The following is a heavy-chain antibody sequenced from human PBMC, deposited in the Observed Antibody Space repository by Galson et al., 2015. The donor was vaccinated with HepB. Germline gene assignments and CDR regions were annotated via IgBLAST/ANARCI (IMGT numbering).Heavy chain of an antibody. CDR3: ARGALVVAVGATQNNWFDP. D-gene: IGHD2-15*01. J-gene: IGHJ5*02. Sequence: SVKVSCKASKYTFTDYYMHWVRQAPGQGLEWMGWINPNSGGTNYAQNFQGRVTMTTDTSTSTAYMELRSLRSDDTAVYYCARGALVVAVGATQNNWFDPWGRGTPVTVSS. V-gene: IGHV1-2*02. CDR1: KYTFTDYY. CDR2: INPNSGGT.